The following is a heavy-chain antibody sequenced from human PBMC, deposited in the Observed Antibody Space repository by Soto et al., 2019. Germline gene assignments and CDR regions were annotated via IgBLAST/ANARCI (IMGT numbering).Heavy chain of an antibody. J-gene: IGHJ4*02. V-gene: IGHV1-46*01. Sequence: QVQLVQSGAEVKKPGASVKVSCKASGYTFTDYYIHWVRQAPGQGLEWMGMINPSGGSTDYAQKSRGGVPSARDTSKGRVNLDPSSLRSEEPGVYFCASPPCPGCIHAVCYPFDYWGQGTLVTVSS. CDR3: ASPPCPGCIHAVCYPFDY. CDR2: INPSGGST. CDR1: GYTFTDYY. D-gene: IGHD2-8*01.